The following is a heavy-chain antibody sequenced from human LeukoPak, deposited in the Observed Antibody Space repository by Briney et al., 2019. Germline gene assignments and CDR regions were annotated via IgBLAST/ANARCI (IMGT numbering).Heavy chain of an antibody. CDR3: AKDLQYCSSSSCYFTPIMDV. J-gene: IGHJ6*02. V-gene: IGHV3-30-3*01. D-gene: IGHD2-2*01. Sequence: PGGSLRLSCTASGSTFSNYAMHWVRQAPGKGLEWVAVISYGGRNKYYADSVKGRFTISRDNSKNTLFLEMNSLRAEDTAVYYCAKDLQYCSSSSCYFTPIMDVWGQGTTVTVSS. CDR2: ISYGGRNK. CDR1: GSTFSNYA.